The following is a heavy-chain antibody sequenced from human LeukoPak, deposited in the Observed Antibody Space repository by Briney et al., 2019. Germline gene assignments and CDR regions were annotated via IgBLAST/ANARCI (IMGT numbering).Heavy chain of an antibody. Sequence: ASVKVSCKASGYTFTSYDINRVRQAPGQGLEWMGWINPNSGGTNYAQKFQGRVTMTRDTSISTAYMELSRLRSDDTAVYYCARDYRTGFDYWGQGTLVTVSS. D-gene: IGHD7-27*01. V-gene: IGHV1-2*02. CDR2: INPNSGGT. CDR1: GYTFTSYD. J-gene: IGHJ4*02. CDR3: ARDYRTGFDY.